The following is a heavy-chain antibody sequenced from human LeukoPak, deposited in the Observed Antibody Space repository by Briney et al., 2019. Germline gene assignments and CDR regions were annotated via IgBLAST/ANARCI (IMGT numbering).Heavy chain of an antibody. D-gene: IGHD6-13*01. J-gene: IGHJ5*02. CDR3: ARDLAAVP. V-gene: IGHV1-2*02. CDR2: INPNSGGT. Sequence: PGESLKISCKGSGYTFTGYYMHWVRQAPGQGLEWMGWINPNSGGTNYAQKFQGRVTMTRDTSISTAYMELSRLRSDDTAVYYCARDLAAVPWGQGTLVTVSS. CDR1: GYTFTGYY.